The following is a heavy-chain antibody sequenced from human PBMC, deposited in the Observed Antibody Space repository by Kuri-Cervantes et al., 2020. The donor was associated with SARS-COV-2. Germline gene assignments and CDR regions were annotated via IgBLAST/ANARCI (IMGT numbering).Heavy chain of an antibody. CDR3: AKSWGVLSSQLVS. CDR1: GFTFSSYA. J-gene: IGHJ4*02. D-gene: IGHD6-13*01. Sequence: GESLKISCAASGFTFSSYAMSWVRQAPGKGLEWVSAISGSGGSTYYADSVKGRFTISRDNSKNTLYLQMNSLRAEDTAVYYCAKSWGVLSSQLVSWGQGTLVTVSS. CDR2: ISGSGGST. V-gene: IGHV3-23*01.